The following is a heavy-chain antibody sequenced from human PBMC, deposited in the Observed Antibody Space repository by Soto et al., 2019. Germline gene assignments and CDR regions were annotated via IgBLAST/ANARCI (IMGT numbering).Heavy chain of an antibody. J-gene: IGHJ4*02. CDR2: ISYDGSNK. D-gene: IGHD2-8*01. Sequence: GGSLRLSCAASGFTVSSNYMSWVRQAPGRGLEWVAFISYDGSNKNYADSVNGRFTISRDNSKNTMSLQMNSLRAEDTAVYYCARQILTKGVNLLPDYWGQGTLVTVSS. V-gene: IGHV3-30-3*01. CDR3: ARQILTKGVNLLPDY. CDR1: GFTVSSNY.